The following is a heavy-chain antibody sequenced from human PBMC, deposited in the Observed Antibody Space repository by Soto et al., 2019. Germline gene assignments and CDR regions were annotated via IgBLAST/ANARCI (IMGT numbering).Heavy chain of an antibody. CDR2: ISGSGGST. Sequence: WWSLRLSCSASVFTFSSYAMSWFRQAPGKGLEWVSAISGSGGSTYYADSVKGRFTISRDNSKNTLYLQMNSLRAEDTAVYYCAKDESQWLPYDAFDIWGQGTMVTVSS. CDR3: AKDESQWLPYDAFDI. V-gene: IGHV3-23*01. J-gene: IGHJ3*02. CDR1: VFTFSSYA. D-gene: IGHD6-19*01.